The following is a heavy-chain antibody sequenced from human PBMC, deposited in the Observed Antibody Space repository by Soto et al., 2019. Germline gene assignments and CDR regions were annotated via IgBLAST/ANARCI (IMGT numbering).Heavy chain of an antibody. D-gene: IGHD5-12*01. CDR1: GGSIRSSSYY. V-gene: IGHV4-39*01. CDR2: IYYSGST. J-gene: IGHJ5*02. Sequence: SETLSLTCTVSGGSIRSSSYYWGWIRQPPGKGLEWIGSIYYSGSTYYNPSLKSRVTISVDTSKNQFSLKLSSVTAADTAVYYCARNEARGYSGYVSEDWFDPWGQGTLVTVS. CDR3: ARNEARGYSGYVSEDWFDP.